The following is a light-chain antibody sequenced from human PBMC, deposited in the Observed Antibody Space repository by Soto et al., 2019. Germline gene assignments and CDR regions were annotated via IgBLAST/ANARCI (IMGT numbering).Light chain of an antibody. CDR1: QSVSSSF. J-gene: IGKJ1*01. CDR2: GAS. V-gene: IGKV3-20*01. Sequence: IVLTQSPGTLYLSPGERATLSCRASQSVSSSFLAWYQQQPGQAPRLLIYGASNRDTGIPDRFSGSGSGTDFTLTISRLEPDDFAVYYCQQYVTSPWAFGKGTKVAIE. CDR3: QQYVTSPWA.